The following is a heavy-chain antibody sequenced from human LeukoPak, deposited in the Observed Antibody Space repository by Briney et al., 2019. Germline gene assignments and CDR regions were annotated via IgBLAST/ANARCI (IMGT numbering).Heavy chain of an antibody. CDR3: AREESDWSSLGYYYHYMDV. Sequence: SETLSLTCAVYGGPFSGYYWSWIRQPPGKGLEWIGEINHSGSTNYNPSLKSRVTISVDASKNQFSLKLASVTAADTAVYYCAREESDWSSLGYYYHYMDVWGKGTTVTISS. D-gene: IGHD3-9*01. CDR2: INHSGST. V-gene: IGHV4-34*01. J-gene: IGHJ6*03. CDR1: GGPFSGYY.